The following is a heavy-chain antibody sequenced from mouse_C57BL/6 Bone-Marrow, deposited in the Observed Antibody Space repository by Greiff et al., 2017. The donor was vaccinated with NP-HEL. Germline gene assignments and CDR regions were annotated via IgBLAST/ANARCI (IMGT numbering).Heavy chain of an antibody. Sequence: VQLKESGAELVRPGASVKLSCTASGFNITDYYMHWVKQRPEQGLEWIGWIDPENGDTEYASKFQGKATMTADTSSNTAYLQLSSLTSEDTAVYYCTTWDYDVPYWYFDVWGTGTTVTVTS. CDR1: GFNITDYY. D-gene: IGHD2-4*01. V-gene: IGHV14-4*01. CDR3: TTWDYDVPYWYFDV. J-gene: IGHJ1*03. CDR2: IDPENGDT.